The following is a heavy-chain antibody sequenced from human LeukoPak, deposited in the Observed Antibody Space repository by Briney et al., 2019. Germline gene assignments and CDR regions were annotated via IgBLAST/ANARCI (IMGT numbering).Heavy chain of an antibody. J-gene: IGHJ4*01. CDR2: ISGSGHDI. CDR1: GFSFSDSY. Sequence: PGGSLRLSCVVSGFSFSDSYMTWIRQTPGKGLESLAYISGSGHDIYYTDSVKGRFTISRDNAKDSLYLQMNGLRPEDTALYYCSTDPRLLIYWGHGTLVTVSS. V-gene: IGHV3-11*01. CDR3: STDPRLLIY. D-gene: IGHD2-8*01.